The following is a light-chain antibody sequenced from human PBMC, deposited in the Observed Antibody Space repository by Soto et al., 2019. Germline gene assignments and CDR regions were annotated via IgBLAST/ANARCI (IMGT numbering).Light chain of an antibody. V-gene: IGKV3-11*01. CDR3: QQRINWPLT. J-gene: IGKJ4*01. CDR1: QSVSSY. CDR2: DAS. Sequence: EIVLTQSPATLSLSAGERATLSCRASQSVSSYLAWYQKKPGQAPRLLIYDASNLATGIPARFSGSGSVTDFTLTISSLEPEDFAVYFCQQRINWPLTFGGGTKVEIK.